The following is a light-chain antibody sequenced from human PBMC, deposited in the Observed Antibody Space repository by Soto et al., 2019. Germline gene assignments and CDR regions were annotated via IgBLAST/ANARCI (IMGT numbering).Light chain of an antibody. J-gene: IGKJ4*01. CDR2: GAF. V-gene: IGKV3-15*01. Sequence: IVLTQYPATMALSAGIIATLSCRASQNISSYLIWYQQKPGQAPSLLIYGAFTRATGIPARFSGTGSGTEFTLTISSLQPEDFATYYCQQYDSYPRTFGGGTKVDIK. CDR3: QQYDSYPRT. CDR1: QNISSY.